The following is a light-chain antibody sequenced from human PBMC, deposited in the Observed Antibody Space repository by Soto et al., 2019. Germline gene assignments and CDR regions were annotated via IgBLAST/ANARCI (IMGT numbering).Light chain of an antibody. V-gene: IGLV2-14*03. CDR2: DVS. CDR3: SSYTSSNTLVV. CDR1: SSDDGGYNY. Sequence: QSALTQPASVSGSPGQSITISCTGTSSDDGGYNYVSWYQQYPWKAPKLMIYDVSHRSAGVSNRFSGTPAGNTASLTISGLQADDEAEYYCSSYTSSNTLVVFGGGTKLTVL. J-gene: IGLJ2*01.